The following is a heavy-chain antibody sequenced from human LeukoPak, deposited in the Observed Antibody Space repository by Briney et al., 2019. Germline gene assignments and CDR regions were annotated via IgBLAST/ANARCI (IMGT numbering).Heavy chain of an antibody. Sequence: PSETLSLTCAVYGGSFSGYYWSWIRQPPGKGLEWIGEINHSGSTNYNPSLKSRVTISLDTSKKQFSLNLSSVTAADTAIYYCARDLELDPWGQGTLVTVSS. CDR2: INHSGST. CDR3: ARDLELDP. D-gene: IGHD1-1*01. CDR1: GGSFSGYY. V-gene: IGHV4-34*01. J-gene: IGHJ5*02.